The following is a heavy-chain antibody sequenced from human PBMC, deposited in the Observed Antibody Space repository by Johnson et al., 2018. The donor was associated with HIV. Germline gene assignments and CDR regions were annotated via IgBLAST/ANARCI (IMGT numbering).Heavy chain of an antibody. CDR3: AKLSIFGVVATDGFDI. D-gene: IGHD3-3*01. Sequence: QVQLVESGGGVVQPGRSLRLSCAASGFTFSSYAMHWVRQAPGKGLEWVAFIRYDGSNKYYEDSVKGRFTISRDNSKNTLYLQMNSLRADDTAVYHCAKLSIFGVVATDGFDIWGQGTMVTVSS. CDR1: GFTFSSYA. V-gene: IGHV3-30*02. J-gene: IGHJ3*02. CDR2: IRYDGSNK.